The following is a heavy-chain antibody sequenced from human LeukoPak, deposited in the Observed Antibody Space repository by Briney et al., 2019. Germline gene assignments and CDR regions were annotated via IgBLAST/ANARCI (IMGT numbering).Heavy chain of an antibody. CDR3: ARYSGSYLDYFDY. CDR1: GGSISSYY. Sequence: SETLSLTCTVSGGSISSYYWSWIRQPPGKGLEWIGYIYYSRSTNYNPSLKSRVTISVDTSKNQFSLKLSSVTAADTAVYYCARYSGSYLDYFDYWGQGTLVTVSS. J-gene: IGHJ4*02. V-gene: IGHV4-59*01. CDR2: IYYSRST. D-gene: IGHD1-26*01.